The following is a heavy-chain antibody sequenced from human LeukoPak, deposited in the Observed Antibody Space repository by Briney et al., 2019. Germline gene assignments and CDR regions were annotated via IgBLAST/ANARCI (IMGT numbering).Heavy chain of an antibody. J-gene: IGHJ4*02. Sequence: SETLSLTCTVSGGSISSHFWSWIRQPPGKGLEWIGYIFYSGTTKYNPSLRSRVTISADTSKNQFSLKLSSVTAADTAVYYCARSVWALPVYWGQGTLVTVSS. CDR3: ARSVWALPVY. CDR1: GGSISSHF. D-gene: IGHD3-16*01. CDR2: IFYSGTT. V-gene: IGHV4-59*11.